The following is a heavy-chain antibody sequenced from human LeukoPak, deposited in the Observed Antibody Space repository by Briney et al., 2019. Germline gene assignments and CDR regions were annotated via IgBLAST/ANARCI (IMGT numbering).Heavy chain of an antibody. Sequence: SETLSLTCSVSGDSISGYYWSWLRQPPGKGPECIGYISYSGSTKYSPSLKSRVTISIDTSRNQFSLKVTSVTAADTAVYYCARDTGSSWYPEYFLHWGQGTLVTVSS. CDR1: GDSISGYY. CDR2: ISYSGST. J-gene: IGHJ1*01. CDR3: ARDTGSSWYPEYFLH. V-gene: IGHV4-59*01. D-gene: IGHD6-13*01.